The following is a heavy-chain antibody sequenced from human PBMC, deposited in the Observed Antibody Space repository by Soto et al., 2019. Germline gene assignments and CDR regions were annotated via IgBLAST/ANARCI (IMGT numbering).Heavy chain of an antibody. V-gene: IGHV1-69*01. Sequence: QVQLVQSGAEVKKPGSSVKVSCKASGGTFSSYSINWVRQAPGQGLEWMGEIIPIFGTANYAQKFQGRVTITAYESTSTAYMELSSLRSEYTAVYYCARDGGRHSGGIDYWGQGTLVTVSS. CDR3: ARDGGRHSGGIDY. J-gene: IGHJ4*02. CDR1: GGTFSSYS. CDR2: IIPIFGTA. D-gene: IGHD1-26*01.